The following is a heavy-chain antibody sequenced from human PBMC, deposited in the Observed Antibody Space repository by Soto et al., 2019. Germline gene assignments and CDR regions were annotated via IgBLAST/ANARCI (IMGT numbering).Heavy chain of an antibody. CDR2: IYPVGIT. J-gene: IGHJ5*02. D-gene: IGHD3-10*01. Sequence: SETLSLTCAVSGGSVSSTQCWTWVRQAPGKGLEWLGDIYPVGITKYNPALKSRVTMSVDKSNNHFSLSLRSDDTAVYYCARDGMVRGVSEFDPWGQGTLVTVSS. V-gene: IGHV4-4*02. CDR3: ARDGMVRGVSEFDP. CDR1: GGSVSSTQC.